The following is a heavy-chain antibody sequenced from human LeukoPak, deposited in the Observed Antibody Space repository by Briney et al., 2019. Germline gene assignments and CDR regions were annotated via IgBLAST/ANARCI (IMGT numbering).Heavy chain of an antibody. V-gene: IGHV4-39*01. J-gene: IGHJ4*02. CDR1: GGSISSHSYY. Sequence: SETLSLTCSVSGGSISSHSYYWGWIRQPPGKGLEWIASIYYTGSTYYHPSLKSRVAISVETLKNHFSLKLNSVTAADTAVYYCARLWYYGSGSPTFDYWGQGILVTVSS. D-gene: IGHD3-10*01. CDR2: IYYTGST. CDR3: ARLWYYGSGSPTFDY.